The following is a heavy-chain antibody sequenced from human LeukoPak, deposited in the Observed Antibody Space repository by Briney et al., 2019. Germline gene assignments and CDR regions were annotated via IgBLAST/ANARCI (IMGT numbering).Heavy chain of an antibody. CDR2: IYPGDSDT. V-gene: IGHV5-51*01. Sequence: GESLKISCKGSGYSITNYWIGWVRQMPGKGLEWMGIIYPGDSDTRYSPSFQGQVTISADKSISTAYLQWSSLKASDTAIYYCARRGFGATIGYYYMDVWGKGTTVTVSS. CDR1: GYSITNYW. CDR3: ARRGFGATIGYYYMDV. J-gene: IGHJ6*03. D-gene: IGHD1-26*01.